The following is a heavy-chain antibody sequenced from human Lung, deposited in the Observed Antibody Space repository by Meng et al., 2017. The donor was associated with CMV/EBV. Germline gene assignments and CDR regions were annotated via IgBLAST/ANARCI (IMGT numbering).Heavy chain of an antibody. CDR1: GGSISSSSYY. Sequence: LXCTVSGGSISSSSYYWGWIRQPPGKGLEWIGNIFYSGSTYYSPSLKSRVTISVDTSKDQFSLKLSSVTAADTAVYYCARILGVYRSSTSCFGWYFDYWXQGT. J-gene: IGHJ4*02. CDR3: ARILGVYRSSTSCFGWYFDY. D-gene: IGHD2-2*01. V-gene: IGHV4-39*07. CDR2: IFYSGST.